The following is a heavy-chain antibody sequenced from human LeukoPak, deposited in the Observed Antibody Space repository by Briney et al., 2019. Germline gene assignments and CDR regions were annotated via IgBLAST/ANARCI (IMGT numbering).Heavy chain of an antibody. V-gene: IGHV3-74*01. D-gene: IGHD6-13*01. CDR3: ARVSSSSWWALDY. CDR1: GFTFSSYW. J-gene: IGHJ4*02. Sequence: GSLRLSCAASGFTFSSYWMSWVRQAPGKGLVWVSRINTDGRSTSYADSVKGRFTISRDNAKNTLYLQMNSLRAEDTAVYYCARVSSSSWWALDYWGQGTLVTVSS. CDR2: INTDGRST.